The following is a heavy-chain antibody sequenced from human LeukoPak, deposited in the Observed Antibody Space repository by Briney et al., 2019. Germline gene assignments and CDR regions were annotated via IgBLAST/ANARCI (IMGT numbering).Heavy chain of an antibody. CDR3: ARHEAQDFDY. Sequence: SETLSLTCAVYGGSFSGYYWSWIRQPPEKGLDWIGEITRTGRINYNPALKGRVTMSLDTSKNQFSLELSSMTAADTAVYYCARHEAQDFDYWGQGTLVTVSS. J-gene: IGHJ4*02. CDR2: ITRTGRI. CDR1: GGSFSGYY. V-gene: IGHV4-34*01.